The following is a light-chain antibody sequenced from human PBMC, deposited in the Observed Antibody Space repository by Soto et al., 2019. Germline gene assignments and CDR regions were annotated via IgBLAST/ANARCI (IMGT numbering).Light chain of an antibody. CDR2: DAS. CDR3: QQRNMWPRT. Sequence: ESVLTQSPGTLSLSPGERATLSCRASQNIKSNYLAWYRQNPGQAPRLLIYDASNRAPGIPARFGGSGSGSDFTLSISSLEPEDFAVYHCQQRNMWPRTFGQGTKVDIK. CDR1: QNIKSNY. V-gene: IGKV3-11*01. J-gene: IGKJ1*01.